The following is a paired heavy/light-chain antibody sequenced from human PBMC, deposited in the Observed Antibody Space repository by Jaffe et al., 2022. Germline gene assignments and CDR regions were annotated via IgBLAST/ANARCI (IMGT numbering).Light chain of an antibody. V-gene: IGKV3-11*01. J-gene: IGKJ1*01. CDR1: QSVSSY. CDR2: DAS. CDR3: QQRSNRRT. Sequence: EIVLTQSPATLSLSPGERATLSCRASQSVSSYLAWYQQKPGQAPRLLIYDASNRATGIPARFSGSGSGTDFTLTISSLEPEDFAVYYCQQRSNRRTFGQGTKVEIK.
Heavy chain of an antibody. V-gene: IGHV1-18*01. CDR2: ISAYNGNT. CDR3: ARDKPNIVVVPAANPTNDAFDI. D-gene: IGHD2-2*01. CDR1: GYTFTSYG. J-gene: IGHJ3*02. Sequence: QVQLVQSGAEVKKPGASVKVSCKASGYTFTSYGISWVRQAPGQGLEWMGWISAYNGNTNYAQKLQGRVTMTTDTSTSTAYMELRSLRSDDTAVYYCARDKPNIVVVPAANPTNDAFDIWGQGTMVTVSS.